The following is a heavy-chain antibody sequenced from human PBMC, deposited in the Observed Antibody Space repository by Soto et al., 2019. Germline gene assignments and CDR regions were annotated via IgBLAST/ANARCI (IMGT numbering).Heavy chain of an antibody. D-gene: IGHD3-22*01. J-gene: IGHJ3*02. CDR3: AREGGQITMIVEGAFDI. Sequence: SVKVSCKASGGTFSSYAISWVRQAPGQGLEWMGGIIPIFGTANYAQKFQGRVTITADESTSTAYMELSSLRSEDTAVYYCAREGGQITMIVEGAFDIWGQGTMVKVSS. CDR1: GGTFSSYA. V-gene: IGHV1-69*13. CDR2: IIPIFGTA.